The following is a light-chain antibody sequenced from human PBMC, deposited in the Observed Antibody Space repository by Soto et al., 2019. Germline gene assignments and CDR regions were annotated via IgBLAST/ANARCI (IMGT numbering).Light chain of an antibody. CDR1: QTVRTNY. CDR2: GAC. CDR3: QQYSDSPLT. Sequence: EIVLTHSPGTLSLSPGERATLSCRASQTVRTNYLAGFQHKPGQAPRLLIYGACSRATGIPDRFSGSGSGTDFTLAINRLEPEDFAVYFCQQYSDSPLTFGGGTKVEIK. V-gene: IGKV3-20*01. J-gene: IGKJ4*01.